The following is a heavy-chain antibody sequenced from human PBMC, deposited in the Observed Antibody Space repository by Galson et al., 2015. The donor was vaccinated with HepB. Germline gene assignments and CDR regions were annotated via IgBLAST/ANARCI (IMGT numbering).Heavy chain of an antibody. CDR1: GFTFSNYG. Sequence: SLRLSCAASGFTFSNYGMHWVRQAPGKGLEWVAAVSYDGNNKYYADSAKGRFTISRDNSKNTLYLQVSGLRAEDTAVYYCAKAGPNPHGTPRHYYFDSWGQGTPVTVSS. CDR2: VSYDGNNK. CDR3: AKAGPNPHGTPRHYYFDS. D-gene: IGHD6-13*01. V-gene: IGHV3-30*18. J-gene: IGHJ4*02.